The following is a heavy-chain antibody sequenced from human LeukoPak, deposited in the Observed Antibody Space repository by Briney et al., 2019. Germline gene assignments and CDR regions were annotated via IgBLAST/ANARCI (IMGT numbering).Heavy chain of an antibody. CDR3: ARDRYFDWLLHPYYGMDV. D-gene: IGHD3-9*01. CDR2: IYHSGST. Sequence: SGTLSLTCAVSGGSISSSNWRSWVRQPPGKGLEWIGEIYHSGSTNYNPSLKSRVTISVDKSKNQFSLKLSSVTAADTAVYYCARDRYFDWLLHPYYGMDVWGQGTTVTVSS. V-gene: IGHV4-4*02. CDR1: GGSISSSNW. J-gene: IGHJ6*02.